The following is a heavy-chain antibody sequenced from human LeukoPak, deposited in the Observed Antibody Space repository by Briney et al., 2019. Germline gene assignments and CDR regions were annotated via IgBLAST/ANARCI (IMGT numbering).Heavy chain of an antibody. CDR1: GGSISSGGYY. V-gene: IGHV4-31*03. Sequence: SQTLSLTCTVSGGSISSGGYYWSWIRQHPRKGLEWIGYIYYSGSTYYNPSLRSRVTISVDTSKNQFSLKLSSVTAADTAVYYCARGNYYDSSGYYYRPRGLDYWGQGTLVTVSS. CDR2: IYYSGST. CDR3: ARGNYYDSSGYYYRPRGLDY. D-gene: IGHD3-22*01. J-gene: IGHJ4*02.